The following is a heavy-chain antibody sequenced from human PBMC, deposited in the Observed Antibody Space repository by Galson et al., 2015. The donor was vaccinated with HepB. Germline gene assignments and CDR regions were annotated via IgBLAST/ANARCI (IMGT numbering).Heavy chain of an antibody. D-gene: IGHD1-1*01. CDR2: ISYDGSNK. V-gene: IGHV3-30*03. Sequence: SLRLSCAASGFTFSSYGMHWVRQAPGKGLEWVAVISYDGSNKYYADSVKGRFTISRDNSKNTLYLQMSSLRSEDTAVYYCARDMEHSLHPGNGMDVWGQGTTVTVSS. CDR3: ARDMEHSLHPGNGMDV. CDR1: GFTFSSYG. J-gene: IGHJ6*02.